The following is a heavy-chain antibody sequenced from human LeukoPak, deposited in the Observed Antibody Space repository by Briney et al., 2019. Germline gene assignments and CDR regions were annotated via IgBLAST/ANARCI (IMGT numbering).Heavy chain of an antibody. CDR3: ARGWDSSGRDYGMDV. V-gene: IGHV3-33*08. J-gene: IGHJ6*02. CDR1: GFTFSSYA. D-gene: IGHD6-25*01. Sequence: GGSLRLSCAASGFTFSSYAMHWVRQAPGKGLEWVAVIWYDGSNKYYADSVKGRFTISRDNSKNTLYLQMNSLRAEDTAVYYCARGWDSSGRDYGMDVWGQGTTVTVSS. CDR2: IWYDGSNK.